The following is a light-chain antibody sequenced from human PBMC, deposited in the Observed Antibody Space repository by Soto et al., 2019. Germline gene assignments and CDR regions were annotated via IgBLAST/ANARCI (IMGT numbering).Light chain of an antibody. CDR2: HDN. CDR1: KLGDKY. V-gene: IGLV3-1*01. J-gene: IGLJ2*01. CDR3: QAWDSSTVI. Sequence: SSELTQPPSVSVSPGQTASISCSGDKLGDKYAYWYQQKPGQSPVLVIYHDNERPLGIPERFSGSNSGNTATLTISGTQAMDEADYYCQAWDSSTVIFGGGTKVTVL.